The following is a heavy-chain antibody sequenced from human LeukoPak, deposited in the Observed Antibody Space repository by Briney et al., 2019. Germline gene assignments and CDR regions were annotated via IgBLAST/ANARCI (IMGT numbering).Heavy chain of an antibody. V-gene: IGHV3-30*02. CDR2: IRYDGNNK. CDR3: AKIEGKYQLANVPDH. J-gene: IGHJ4*02. Sequence: GGSLRLSCAASGFTFSTYGTHWVRQAPGKGLEWVAFIRYDGNNKYYADFVKGRFTISRDNSKNTLYLHMNSLRTEDTAVYYCAKIEGKYQLANVPDHWGQGTLVTVSS. CDR1: GFTFSTYG. D-gene: IGHD2-2*01.